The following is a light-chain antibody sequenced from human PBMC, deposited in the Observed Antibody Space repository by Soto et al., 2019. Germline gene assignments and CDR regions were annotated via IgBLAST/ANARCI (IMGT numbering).Light chain of an antibody. CDR1: QTIRTY. J-gene: IGKJ1*01. CDR2: GAS. Sequence: IQMTQSPSPLSASVGDRVTITCRASQTIRTYLNWYQQKPGKAPKXLIYGASSLQSGVPSRFSVTGYGTVGTLNIRSLKPEDCSTYERQQSFSTPRTFFQGTKVDIK. CDR3: QQSFSTPRT. V-gene: IGKV1-39*01.